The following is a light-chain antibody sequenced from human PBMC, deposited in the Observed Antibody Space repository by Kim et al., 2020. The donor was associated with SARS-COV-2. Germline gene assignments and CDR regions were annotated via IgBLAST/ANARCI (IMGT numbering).Light chain of an antibody. CDR3: ESYEDTYQWV. Sequence: TVAPGSTGRGGSSASNFVKRYRQRSHRVPANVPLEAKQLPSGVPDRFSGSIDSSSTSAAHTVSGRKTEDGDDYYCESYEDTYQWVFGGGTRLTVL. CDR2: EAK. CDR1: GGSSASNF. V-gene: IGLV6-57*02. J-gene: IGLJ2*01.